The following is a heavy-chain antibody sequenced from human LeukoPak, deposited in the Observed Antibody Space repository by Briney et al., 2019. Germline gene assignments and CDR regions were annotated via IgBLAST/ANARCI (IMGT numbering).Heavy chain of an antibody. D-gene: IGHD6-13*01. Sequence: ASVKVSCKVSGYTLTELSMHWVRQAPGKGLEWMGGFDPEDGETIYAQKFQGRVTMTEDTSTDTAYMELSSLRSEDTAMYYCARGRHSSSWSPIDYWGQGTLVTVSS. CDR3: ARGRHSSSWSPIDY. V-gene: IGHV1-24*01. CDR2: FDPEDGET. J-gene: IGHJ4*02. CDR1: GYTLTELS.